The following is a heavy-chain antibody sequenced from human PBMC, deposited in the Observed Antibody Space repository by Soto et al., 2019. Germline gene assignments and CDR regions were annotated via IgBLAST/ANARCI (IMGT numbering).Heavy chain of an antibody. J-gene: IGHJ4*02. V-gene: IGHV3-30*18. D-gene: IGHD6-13*01. CDR2: ISYERSEK. Sequence: QVHLVESGGGVVQPGRSLRLSCAASGVTFSNNGMHWVRQAPGKGLEWMGAISYERSEKYYAGSVKGRFTISRDHSKNTLYLQMDTLRAEESAIYYCVKDKGAAAGFDYWGQGILVTVSS. CDR3: VKDKGAAAGFDY. CDR1: GVTFSNNG.